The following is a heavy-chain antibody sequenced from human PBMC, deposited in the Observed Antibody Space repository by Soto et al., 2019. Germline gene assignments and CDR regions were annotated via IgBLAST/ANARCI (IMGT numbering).Heavy chain of an antibody. Sequence: SETLSLTCAVYGGSFSGYYWSWIRQPPGKGLEWIGEINHSGSTNYNPSLKSRVTISVDTSKNQFSLKLSSVTAADTAVYYCARGPYHSSSWYGYWGQGTLVTVSS. CDR3: ARGPYHSSSWYGY. CDR2: INHSGST. J-gene: IGHJ4*02. V-gene: IGHV4-34*01. CDR1: GGSFSGYY. D-gene: IGHD6-13*01.